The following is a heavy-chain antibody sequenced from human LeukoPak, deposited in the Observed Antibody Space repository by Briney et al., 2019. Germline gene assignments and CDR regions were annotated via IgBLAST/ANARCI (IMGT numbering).Heavy chain of an antibody. CDR3: ARDLPGGSGSFDY. Sequence: GGSLRLSCAASGFTFDDYGMSWVRQAPGKGLEWVSGINWNGGSTGYADSVKGRFTISGDNAKSSLYLQMNSLRAEDTALYHCARDLPGGSGSFDYWGQXTXXTVSS. J-gene: IGHJ4*02. V-gene: IGHV3-20*01. D-gene: IGHD3-10*01. CDR1: GFTFDDYG. CDR2: INWNGGST.